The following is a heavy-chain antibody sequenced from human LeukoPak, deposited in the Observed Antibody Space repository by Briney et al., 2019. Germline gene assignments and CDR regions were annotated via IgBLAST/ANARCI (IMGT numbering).Heavy chain of an antibody. CDR2: IYYSGST. D-gene: IGHD2-15*01. CDR3: AREAPGYCSGGSCSPLLYYYYYMDV. V-gene: IGHV4-59*01. J-gene: IGHJ6*03. Sequence: SETLSLTCAVSGGSISSYYWSWIRQPPGKGLEWVGYIYYSGSTNYNPSLKSRVTISVDTSKNQFSLKLGSVTAADPAVYYCAREAPGYCSGGSCSPLLYYYYYMDVWGKGTTVTVSS. CDR1: GGSISSYY.